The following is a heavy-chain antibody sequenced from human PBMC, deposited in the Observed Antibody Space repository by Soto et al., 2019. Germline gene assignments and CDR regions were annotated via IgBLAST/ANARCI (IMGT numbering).Heavy chain of an antibody. D-gene: IGHD1-26*01. Sequence: GDSLKISCAASGFTISSYAMTWVRQAPGKGLEWVSIISGSGGSTYYADSVKGRFTISRDDSKNTLFLQMNSQTADYPGVYYCALTLSGRYSRPGGAYGMDVWGQGTTVTVAS. J-gene: IGHJ6*02. CDR1: GFTISSYA. V-gene: IGHV3-23*01. CDR2: ISGSGGST. CDR3: ALTLSGRYSRPGGAYGMDV.